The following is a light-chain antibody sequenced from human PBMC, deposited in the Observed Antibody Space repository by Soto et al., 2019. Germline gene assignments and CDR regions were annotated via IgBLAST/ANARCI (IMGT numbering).Light chain of an antibody. Sequence: EIVLTQSPGTPSLSPGERATLSCRASQIVSSSYLAWYQQKPGQAPRLLIYGASSRATGIPDRFSGSGSGTDFTLTISRLEPKDFAVYYCQQYGTSPYTFGQGTKVDI. V-gene: IGKV3-20*01. CDR2: GAS. CDR1: QIVSSSY. J-gene: IGKJ2*01. CDR3: QQYGTSPYT.